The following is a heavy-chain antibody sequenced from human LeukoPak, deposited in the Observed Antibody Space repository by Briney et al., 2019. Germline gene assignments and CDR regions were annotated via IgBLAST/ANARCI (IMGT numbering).Heavy chain of an antibody. Sequence: GGSLRLSCAAFGFTFSSYAMHWVRQAPGKGLEWVAVISYDGSNKYYADSVKGRFTISRDNSKNTLYLQMNSLRAEDTAVYYCARERRTMIHQDAFDIWGQGTMVTVSS. CDR1: GFTFSSYA. D-gene: IGHD3-22*01. J-gene: IGHJ3*02. CDR3: ARERRTMIHQDAFDI. CDR2: ISYDGSNK. V-gene: IGHV3-30-3*01.